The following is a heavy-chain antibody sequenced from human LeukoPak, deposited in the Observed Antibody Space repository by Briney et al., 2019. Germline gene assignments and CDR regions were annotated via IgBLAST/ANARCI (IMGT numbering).Heavy chain of an antibody. CDR3: ARGSNVANY. CDR2: ISSSGSTI. D-gene: IGHD2-21*01. J-gene: IGHJ4*02. V-gene: IGHV3-11*01. Sequence: RQXXXXXLEWVSYISSSGSTIYYADSVKGRFTISRDNAKNSLYLQMNSLRAEDTAVYYCARGSNVANYWGQGTLVTVSS.